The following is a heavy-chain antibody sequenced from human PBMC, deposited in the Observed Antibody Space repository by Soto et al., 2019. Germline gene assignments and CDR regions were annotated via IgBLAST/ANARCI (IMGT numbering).Heavy chain of an antibody. CDR2: ISAYNGNT. Sequence: ASVKVSCEASGYTFTSYGISWVRQAPGQGLEWMGWISAYNGNTNYAQKLQGRVTMTTDTSTSTAYMELRSLRSDDTAVYYCARDPTSEYYYYYGMDVWGQGPTMTVFS. J-gene: IGHJ6*02. V-gene: IGHV1-18*01. D-gene: IGHD5-12*01. CDR3: ARDPTSEYYYYYGMDV. CDR1: GYTFTSYG.